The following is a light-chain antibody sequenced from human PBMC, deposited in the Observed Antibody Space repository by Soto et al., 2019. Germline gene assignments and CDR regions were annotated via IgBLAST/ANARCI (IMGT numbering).Light chain of an antibody. V-gene: IGLV3-21*02. CDR1: SIGSYS. CDR2: DDS. J-gene: IGLJ3*02. Sequence: SYELTQPPSVSVAPGQTARITCGGDSIGSYSVDWYQQKPGQAPVLIVYDDSDRPSGIPERFSGSNSGNTATLTISRVEAGDEADYYCQVWDSSSDHSQVFGGGTKLTVL. CDR3: QVWDSSSDHSQV.